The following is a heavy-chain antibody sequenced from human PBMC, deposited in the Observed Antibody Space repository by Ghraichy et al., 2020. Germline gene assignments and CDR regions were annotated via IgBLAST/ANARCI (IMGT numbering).Heavy chain of an antibody. J-gene: IGHJ5*02. CDR2: INAGNGNT. CDR1: GYTFTSYA. V-gene: IGHV1-3*01. D-gene: IGHD1-26*01. Sequence: ASVKVSCKASGYTFTSYAMHWVRQAPGQRLEWMGWINAGNGNTKYSQKFQGRVTITRDTSASTAYMELSSLRSEETAVYYCARDSGSYYSWFDPWGQGTLVTVSS. CDR3: ARDSGSYYSWFDP.